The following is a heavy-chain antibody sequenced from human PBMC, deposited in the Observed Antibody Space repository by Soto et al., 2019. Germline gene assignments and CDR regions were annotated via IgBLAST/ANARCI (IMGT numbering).Heavy chain of an antibody. CDR2: IIPIFGTA. Sequence: GASVKVSCKASGGTFSSYAISWVRQAPGQGLEWMGGIIPIFGTANYAQKFQGRVTITADESTSTAYMELSSLGSEDTAVYYCATYYDILTGRSMDYYYGMDVWGQGTTVTVSS. CDR1: GGTFSSYA. J-gene: IGHJ6*02. V-gene: IGHV1-69*13. D-gene: IGHD3-9*01. CDR3: ATYYDILTGRSMDYYYGMDV.